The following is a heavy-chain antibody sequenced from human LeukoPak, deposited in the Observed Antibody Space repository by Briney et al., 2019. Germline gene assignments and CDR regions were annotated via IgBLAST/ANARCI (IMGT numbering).Heavy chain of an antibody. J-gene: IGHJ4*02. Sequence: GGSLRLSCAASGFTFSGYTIHWVRQPPGKGLEWVAVISFDGSNKYYADSVKGRFTISRDNSKNTLYLQMNSLRAEDTAVYYCARDLSWLAFDYWGQGTLVTVSS. D-gene: IGHD6-19*01. V-gene: IGHV3-30-3*01. CDR2: ISFDGSNK. CDR3: ARDLSWLAFDY. CDR1: GFTFSGYT.